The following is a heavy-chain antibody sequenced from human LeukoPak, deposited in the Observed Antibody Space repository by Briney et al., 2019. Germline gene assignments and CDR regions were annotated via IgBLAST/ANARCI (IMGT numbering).Heavy chain of an antibody. Sequence: SETLSLTCTVSGGSISSGGYYWSWIRQHPGKGLEWIGYIYYSGSTYYNPSLKSRVTISVDTSKNQFSLKLSSATAADTAVYYCARGSGVGKYYYDSSGYRIDYWGQGTLVTVSS. J-gene: IGHJ4*02. CDR3: ARGSGVGKYYYDSSGYRIDY. CDR2: IYYSGST. D-gene: IGHD3-22*01. V-gene: IGHV4-31*03. CDR1: GGSISSGGYY.